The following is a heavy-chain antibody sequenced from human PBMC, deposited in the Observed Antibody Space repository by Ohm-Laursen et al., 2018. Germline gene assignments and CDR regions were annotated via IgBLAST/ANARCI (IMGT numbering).Heavy chain of an antibody. CDR3: ARGSGYYWDY. J-gene: IGHJ4*02. Sequence: SETLSLTCAVYGGSFSGYYWSWIRQPPGKGLEWIGEINHSGSTNYNPSLKSRVTISVDTSKNQFSLKLSSVTAADTAVYYCARGSGYYWDYWGQGILVTVSS. CDR1: GGSFSGYY. CDR2: INHSGST. D-gene: IGHD3-22*01. V-gene: IGHV4-34*01.